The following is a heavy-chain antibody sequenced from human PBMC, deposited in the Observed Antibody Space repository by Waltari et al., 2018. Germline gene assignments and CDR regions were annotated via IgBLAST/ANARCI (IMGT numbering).Heavy chain of an antibody. J-gene: IGHJ5*02. D-gene: IGHD1-26*01. CDR3: ARHGERGGSYSNWFGP. Sequence: EVQLVQSGAEVKKPGESLKISCKGSGYSFSNYWIGWVRQTPGKGLEWMGIIYPGDSDTRYSPSFQGQVTMSADKSINTAYLQWSSLKDSDTAIYYCARHGERGGSYSNWFGPWGQGTLVTVSS. V-gene: IGHV5-51*01. CDR2: IYPGDSDT. CDR1: GYSFSNYW.